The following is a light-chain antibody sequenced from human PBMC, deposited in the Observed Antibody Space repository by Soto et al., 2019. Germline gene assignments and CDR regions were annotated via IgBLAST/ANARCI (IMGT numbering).Light chain of an antibody. CDR2: DAS. CDR3: QHYDSYPYT. Sequence: DIQMTQSPSTLSASVGDTVTITCRASQSISTWMAWYQQKPGKAPKLLIFDASTLEGGVPSRFSGSASGTEFTLTISSLQPDDFATYYCQHYDSYPYTFGQGTKVEI. V-gene: IGKV1-5*01. CDR1: QSISTW. J-gene: IGKJ2*01.